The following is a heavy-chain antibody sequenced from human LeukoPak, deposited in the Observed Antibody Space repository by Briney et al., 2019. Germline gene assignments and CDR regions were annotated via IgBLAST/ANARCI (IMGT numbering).Heavy chain of an antibody. J-gene: IGHJ3*02. CDR3: AGKQGVATSHNDAFDI. CDR2: IKQDGSEK. CDR1: GFTFSNAW. V-gene: IGHV3-7*01. D-gene: IGHD1/OR15-1a*01. Sequence: GGSLRLSCAASGFTFSNAWMSWVRQAPGKGLEWVANIKQDGSEKYYVDSVKGRFTISRDNAKNSLFLQMNRLRAEDTAVYYCAGKQGVATSHNDAFDIWGQGTMVTVSS.